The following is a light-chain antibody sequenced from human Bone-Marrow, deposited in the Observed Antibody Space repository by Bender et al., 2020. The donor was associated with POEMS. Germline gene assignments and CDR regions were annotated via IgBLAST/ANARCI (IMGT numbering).Light chain of an antibody. CDR2: DGT. CDR1: SSDVGSYNL. J-gene: IGLJ1*01. Sequence: QSALTQPASVSGSPGQSITISCTGTSSDVGSYNLVSWYQQHPGKAPKLILFDGTERPSGTSIRFSGSMSDNTASLTISGLQAEDEADYYCSSYTSSNSLYVFGTGTKVTVL. CDR3: SSYTSSNSLYV. V-gene: IGLV2-14*02.